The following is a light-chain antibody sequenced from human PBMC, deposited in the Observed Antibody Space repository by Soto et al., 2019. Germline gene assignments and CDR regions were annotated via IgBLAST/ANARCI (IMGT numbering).Light chain of an antibody. V-gene: IGLV2-11*01. CDR1: SSDVGGYNY. Sequence: QAVVTQPRSVSGSPGQSITISCTETSSDVGGYNYLSWYQQHPGKGPKLIIYDVRKRPSGVPDRFSGSKSGNTASLTISGLQPEDEADYYCCSNAVGHTFVFGSGTKLTVL. J-gene: IGLJ2*01. CDR2: DVR. CDR3: CSNAVGHTFV.